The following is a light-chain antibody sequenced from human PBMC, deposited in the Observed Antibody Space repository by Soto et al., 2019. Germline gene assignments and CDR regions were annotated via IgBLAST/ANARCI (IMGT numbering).Light chain of an antibody. J-gene: IGLJ1*01. Sequence: QSALTQHASVSGSHGQSITISCTGTSNDVGSYKLLSWYQQHPGKAPKLIIHEDNRRPSGVSSRFSVSKSGNTASLTISGLQNEDEADYYCCTYAGSTTFVFGSGTKLTVL. V-gene: IGLV2-23*01. CDR3: CTYAGSTTFV. CDR2: EDN. CDR1: SNDVGSYKL.